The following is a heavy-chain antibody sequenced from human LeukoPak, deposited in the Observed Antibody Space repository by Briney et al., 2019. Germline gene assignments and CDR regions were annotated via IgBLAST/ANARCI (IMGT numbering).Heavy chain of an antibody. Sequence: LPGGSLRLACGASGFTFNNYAMTWVRQAPGQGLEWVSIITGSGGNTYYADSVKGRFIISRDNSKNTLYLQMNSLRVEDTAIYYCAKDRGIQFPYYKNVWGKGTRVTVSS. J-gene: IGHJ6*03. CDR3: AKDRGIQFPYYKNV. CDR1: GFTFNNYA. V-gene: IGHV3-23*01. D-gene: IGHD1-14*01. CDR2: ITGSGGNT.